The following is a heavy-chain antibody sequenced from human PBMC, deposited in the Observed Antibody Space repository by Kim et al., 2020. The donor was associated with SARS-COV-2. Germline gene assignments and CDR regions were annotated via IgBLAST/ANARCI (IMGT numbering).Heavy chain of an antibody. V-gene: IGHV1-46*01. CDR3: ARDQGGIVATRPNNWFDP. CDR1: GYTFTSYY. CDR2: INPSGGST. D-gene: IGHD5-12*01. Sequence: ASVKVSCKASGYTFTSYYMHWVRQAPGQGLEWMGIINPSGGSTSYAQKFQGRVTMTRDTSTSTVYMELSSLRSEDTAVYYCARDQGGIVATRPNNWFDPWGQGTLVTVSS. J-gene: IGHJ5*02.